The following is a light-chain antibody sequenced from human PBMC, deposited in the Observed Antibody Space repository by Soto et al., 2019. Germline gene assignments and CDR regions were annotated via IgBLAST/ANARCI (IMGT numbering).Light chain of an antibody. Sequence: QSALTQPRSVSGSPGQSVTISCSGTSSDVGDYNYVSWYKQHPGKAPKLMIYDVSERPSGVPDRFSGSKSGNTASLTISGLQAEDEGDYYCCSYAGSYTWVFGGGTKVTVL. CDR3: CSYAGSYTWV. J-gene: IGLJ3*02. V-gene: IGLV2-11*01. CDR2: DVS. CDR1: SSDVGDYNY.